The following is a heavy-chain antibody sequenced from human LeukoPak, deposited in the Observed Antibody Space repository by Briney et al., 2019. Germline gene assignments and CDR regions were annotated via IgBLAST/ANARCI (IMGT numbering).Heavy chain of an antibody. CDR1: GFTFSDYS. D-gene: IGHD4-17*01. Sequence: PGGSLRLSCAASGFTFSDYSMNWVRQAPGKGLEWVSSIGSSSSYIYYADSVKGRFTISRDNAKNSLYLQMNSLRAEDTAVYYCCLYGDFPYYFDYWGQGTLVTVSS. J-gene: IGHJ4*02. CDR3: CLYGDFPYYFDY. V-gene: IGHV3-21*01. CDR2: IGSSSSYI.